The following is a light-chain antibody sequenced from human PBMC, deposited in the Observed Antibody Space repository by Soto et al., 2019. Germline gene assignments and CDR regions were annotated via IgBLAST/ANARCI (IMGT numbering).Light chain of an antibody. J-gene: IGLJ1*01. CDR2: EVT. CDR3: CSYAGGDNFFV. CDR1: SGDVGSYSP. Sequence: QSALTQPASVSGSPGQSITISCTGTSGDVGSYSPVSWYQQLPGKAPKLIIYEVTKRPAGVSNRFSGSKSGNTASLTISGLQAEDEAEYFFCSYAGGDNFFVFGAGTKLTV. V-gene: IGLV2-23*02.